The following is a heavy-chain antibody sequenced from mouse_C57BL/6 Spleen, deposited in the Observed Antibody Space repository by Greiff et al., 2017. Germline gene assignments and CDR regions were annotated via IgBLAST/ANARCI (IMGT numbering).Heavy chain of an antibody. D-gene: IGHD2-2*01. CDR2: IYPGSGNT. Sequence: QVQLKQSGPELVKPGASVKISCKASGYSFTSYYIHWVKQRPGQGLEWIGWIYPGSGNTKYNEKFKGKATLTADTSSSTAYMLLSSLTSEDSAVYYCARGGTVTPFAYWGQGTLVTVSA. J-gene: IGHJ3*01. CDR3: ARGGTVTPFAY. V-gene: IGHV1-66*01. CDR1: GYSFTSYY.